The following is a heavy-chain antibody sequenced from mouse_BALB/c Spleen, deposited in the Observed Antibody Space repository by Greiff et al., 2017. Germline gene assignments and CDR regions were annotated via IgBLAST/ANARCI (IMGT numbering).Heavy chain of an antibody. CDR3: ARGDYDGRLFAD. CDR2: INPSSGYT. CDR1: GYTFTSYT. V-gene: IGHV1-4*02. J-gene: IGHJ3*01. Sequence: VQLQQSAAELARPGASVKMSCKASGYTFTSYTMHWVKQRPGQGLEWIGYINPSSGYTEYNQKFKDKTTLTADKSSSTAYMQLSSLTSEDSAVYYCARGDYDGRLFADWGQGTLVTVSA. D-gene: IGHD2-4*01.